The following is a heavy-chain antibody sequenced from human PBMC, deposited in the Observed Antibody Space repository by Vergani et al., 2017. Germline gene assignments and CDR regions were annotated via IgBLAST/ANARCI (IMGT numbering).Heavy chain of an antibody. CDR2: IYTSGST. V-gene: IGHV4-4*07. Sequence: QVQLQESGPGLVKPSETLSLTCTVSGGSISSYYWSWIRQPAGKGLEWIGRIYTSGSTNYNPSLKSRVTMSVDTSKTQFSLKLSSVTAADTAVYYGAREFDTIIGVVTRARWFDPWGQGTLVTVSS. CDR1: GGSISSYY. D-gene: IGHD3-3*01. CDR3: AREFDTIIGVVTRARWFDP. J-gene: IGHJ5*02.